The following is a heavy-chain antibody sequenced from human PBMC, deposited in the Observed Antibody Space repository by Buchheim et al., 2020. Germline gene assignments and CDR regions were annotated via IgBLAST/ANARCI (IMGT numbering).Heavy chain of an antibody. CDR2: IRYDGSNK. Sequence: QVQLVESGGGVVQPERSLRLSCAASGFTFSSYGMHWVRQAPGKGLEWVAFIRYDGSNKYYADSVKGRFTISRDNSKNTLYLQMNSLRAEDTAVYYCAKGRIVGATWVYFDYWGQGTL. CDR3: AKGRIVGATWVYFDY. J-gene: IGHJ4*02. D-gene: IGHD1-26*01. CDR1: GFTFSSYG. V-gene: IGHV3-30*02.